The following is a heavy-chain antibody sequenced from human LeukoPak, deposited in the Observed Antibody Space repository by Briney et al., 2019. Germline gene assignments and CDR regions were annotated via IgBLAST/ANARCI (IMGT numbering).Heavy chain of an antibody. J-gene: IGHJ4*02. Sequence: GGSLRLSCAASGFTFSSYGMHWVRQAPGKGLEWVAIIWYGGNNKYYADSVKGRFTISRDNSKNTLYLQMNSLRAEDTAVYYCAKGRLTVAGGSGPFDYWGQGTLVTVSS. CDR2: IWYGGNNK. V-gene: IGHV3-33*06. CDR3: AKGRLTVAGGSGPFDY. D-gene: IGHD6-19*01. CDR1: GFTFSSYG.